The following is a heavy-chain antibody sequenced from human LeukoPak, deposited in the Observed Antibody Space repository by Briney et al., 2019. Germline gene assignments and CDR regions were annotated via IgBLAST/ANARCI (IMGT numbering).Heavy chain of an antibody. CDR1: DDSITMYY. Sequence: SETLSLTCSVSDDSITMYYWTWIRQPPGKGLEWIGYVDHTGSTNFNPPLNGRVSISRDTTKNLFSLRLRSVTAADTAVYFCARGRVSSSTWYSTYYYYFYMDVWGKGTTVTVSS. V-gene: IGHV4-59*01. D-gene: IGHD1-1*01. CDR3: ARGRVSSSTWYSTYYYYFYMDV. CDR2: VDHTGST. J-gene: IGHJ6*03.